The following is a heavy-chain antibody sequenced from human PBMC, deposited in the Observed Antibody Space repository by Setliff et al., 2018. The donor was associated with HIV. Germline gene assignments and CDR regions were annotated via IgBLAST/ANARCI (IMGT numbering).Heavy chain of an antibody. D-gene: IGHD4-17*01. CDR2: MNPNSGNT. J-gene: IGHJ6*03. Sequence: ASVKVSCKASGYTFTSYDINWVRQATGQGLEWMGWMNPNSGNTGYAQKFQGRVTMTRNTSISTAYMELSSLRSEDTAVYYCVRVTADRTNYYYYMDVWDKGTTVTVS. CDR1: GYTFTSYD. CDR3: VRVTADRTNYYYYMDV. V-gene: IGHV1-8*01.